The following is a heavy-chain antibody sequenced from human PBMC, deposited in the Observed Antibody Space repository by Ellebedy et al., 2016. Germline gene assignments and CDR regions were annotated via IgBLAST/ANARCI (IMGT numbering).Heavy chain of an antibody. V-gene: IGHV5-51*01. CDR3: ARQGATSDALDF. CDR1: EYSFTSFY. Sequence: GGSLRLXXQGSEYSFTSFYIGWVRQIPGKGLEWMGIIHPGDSDSRYSPSFQGQVTISVDKSITTAYLHCSSLKASDTAMYYCARQGATSDALDFWGLGTMVAVSP. D-gene: IGHD1-26*01. CDR2: IHPGDSDS. J-gene: IGHJ3*01.